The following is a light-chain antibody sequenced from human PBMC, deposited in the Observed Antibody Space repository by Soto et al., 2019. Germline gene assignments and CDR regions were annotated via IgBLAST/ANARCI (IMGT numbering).Light chain of an antibody. J-gene: IGLJ1*01. CDR2: GNS. CDR1: SSNIGAGYD. V-gene: IGLV1-40*01. Sequence: QSALMQPPSVSGAPGQRVTISCTGSSSNIGAGYDVHWYQQLPGTAPKLLIYGNSNRPSGVPDRFSGSKSGTSASLAITGLQAEDEADYYCQSYDSSLSGSRVFGTGTKVTVL. CDR3: QSYDSSLSGSRV.